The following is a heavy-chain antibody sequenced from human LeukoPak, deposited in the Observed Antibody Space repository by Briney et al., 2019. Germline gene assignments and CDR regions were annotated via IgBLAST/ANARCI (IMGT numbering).Heavy chain of an antibody. J-gene: IGHJ4*02. Sequence: GGSLRLSCTASGFTFRNYGMNWVRQAPGKGLEWVSTISGGGGSTYYADSVKGRFTISRDNSKNTLYLQMNSLRAEDTALYYCAKSISMINRFDYWGQGTLVTVSS. CDR2: ISGGGGST. D-gene: IGHD3-22*01. CDR1: GFTFRNYG. CDR3: AKSISMINRFDY. V-gene: IGHV3-23*01.